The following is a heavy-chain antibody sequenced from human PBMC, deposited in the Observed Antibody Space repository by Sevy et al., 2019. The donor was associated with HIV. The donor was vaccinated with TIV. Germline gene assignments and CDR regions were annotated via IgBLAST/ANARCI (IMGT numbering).Heavy chain of an antibody. V-gene: IGHV5-51*07. J-gene: IGHJ4*02. D-gene: IGHD2-2*01. CDR2: IYPGDSDT. CDR3: ARHQDIVLVPAALDY. CDR1: GYSFTSYW. Sequence: GESLKISCKGSGYSFTSYWIGWVHQMPGKGLEWMGIIYPGDSDTRYSPSFQGQVTISADKSISTAYLQWSSLKASDTAMYYCARHQDIVLVPAALDYWGQGTLVTVSS.